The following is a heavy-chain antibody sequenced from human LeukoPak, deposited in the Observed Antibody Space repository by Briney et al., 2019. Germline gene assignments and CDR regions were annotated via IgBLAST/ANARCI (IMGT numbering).Heavy chain of an antibody. V-gene: IGHV3-48*04. CDR2: ISSSSSTI. J-gene: IGHJ4*02. CDR3: ARVLLWFGESSGGFDY. CDR1: GFTFSSYS. D-gene: IGHD3-10*01. Sequence: GGSLRLSCAASGFTFSSYSMNWVRQAPGKGLEWVSYISSSSSTIYYADSVKGRFTISRDNAENSLYLQMNSLRAEDTAVYYCARVLLWFGESSGGFDYWGQGTLVTVSS.